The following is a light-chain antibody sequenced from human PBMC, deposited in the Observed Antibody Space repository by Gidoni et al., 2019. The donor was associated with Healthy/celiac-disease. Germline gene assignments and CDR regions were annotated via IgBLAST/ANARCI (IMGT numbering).Light chain of an antibody. V-gene: IGKV1-5*03. CDR2: KAS. J-gene: IGKJ2*04. Sequence: DIQMTQSPSTLSASRGDRVTSTCRASQSISSWLAWYQQKPGKAPKLLIYKASSVESGVPSKFSGSGSGTEFTLTISSLQPDDFATYYCQQYNSYQCSFGQGTKLEIK. CDR3: QQYNSYQCS. CDR1: QSISSW.